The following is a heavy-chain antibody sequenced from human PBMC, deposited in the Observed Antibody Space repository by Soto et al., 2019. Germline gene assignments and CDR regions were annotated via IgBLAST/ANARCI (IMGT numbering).Heavy chain of an antibody. J-gene: IGHJ6*02. D-gene: IGHD3-16*01. CDR3: AREFALRGAPETYYYGMDV. Sequence: QVQLVQSGAEVKKPGASVKVSCKASGYTFTSYYMHWVRQAPGQGLEWMGIINPSGGSTSYAQKFRGRVTMTRDTSTSTVYMELSSLRSEDTAVYYCAREFALRGAPETYYYGMDVWGQGTTVTVSS. V-gene: IGHV1-46*01. CDR2: INPSGGST. CDR1: GYTFTSYY.